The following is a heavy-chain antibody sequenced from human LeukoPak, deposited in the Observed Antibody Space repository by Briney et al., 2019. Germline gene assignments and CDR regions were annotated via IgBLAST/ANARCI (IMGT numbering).Heavy chain of an antibody. CDR3: AREAPYMDV. CDR2: IYHSGST. J-gene: IGHJ6*03. CDR1: GYSISSGYY. Sequence: SETLSLTCTVSGYSISSGYYWGWIRQPPGKGLEWIGSIYHSGSTYYNPSLKSRVTISVDTSKNQFSLKLSSVTAADTAVYYCAREAPYMDVWGKGTTVTVSS. V-gene: IGHV4-38-2*02.